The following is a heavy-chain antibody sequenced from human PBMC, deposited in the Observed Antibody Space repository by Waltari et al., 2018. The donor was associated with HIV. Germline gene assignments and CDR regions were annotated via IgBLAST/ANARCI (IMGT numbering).Heavy chain of an antibody. Sequence: QITLKESGPTLVTPTQTLTLTCTFSGFSLSTSGVGVGWIRLPQGKALEWLALIYWNDDKRYSPSLKSRLTITKDTSKNQVVLTMTNMDPVDTATYYCAHRRPTGYYYYGMDVWGQGTTVTVSS. J-gene: IGHJ6*02. V-gene: IGHV2-5*01. D-gene: IGHD4-4*01. CDR1: GFSLSTSGVG. CDR2: IYWNDDK. CDR3: AHRRPTGYYYYGMDV.